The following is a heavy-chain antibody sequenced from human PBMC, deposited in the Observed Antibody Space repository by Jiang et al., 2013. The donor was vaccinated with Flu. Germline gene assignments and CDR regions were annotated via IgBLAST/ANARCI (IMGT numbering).Heavy chain of an antibody. CDR2: ISAYNGKT. V-gene: IGHV1-18*01. CDR1: GYNFASYG. CDR3: ARLGGVLYAMDV. J-gene: IGHJ6*02. D-gene: IGHD1-1*01. Sequence: SGAEVKNPGASVNVSCKASGYNFASYGINWVRQAPGQGLEWMGWISAYNGKTNYAQKFQGRVTMTTDTSTSTAYMELRSLRSDDTAVYYCARLGGVLYAMDVWGQGTTVITVSS.